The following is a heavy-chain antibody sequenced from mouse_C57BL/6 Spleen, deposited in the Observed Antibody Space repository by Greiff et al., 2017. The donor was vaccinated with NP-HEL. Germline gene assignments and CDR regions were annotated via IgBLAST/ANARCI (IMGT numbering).Heavy chain of an antibody. CDR2: ISSGSSTI. V-gene: IGHV5-17*01. D-gene: IGHD2-5*01. J-gene: IGHJ1*03. CDR3: AKGPYSSNLYGYFDV. Sequence: EVQLVESGGGLVKPGGSLKLSCAASGFTFSDYGMHWVRQAPEKGLEWVAYISSGSSTIYYADTVKGRFTISRDNAKNTLFLQMTSLRSEDTAMYYCAKGPYSSNLYGYFDVWGTGTTVTVAS. CDR1: GFTFSDYG.